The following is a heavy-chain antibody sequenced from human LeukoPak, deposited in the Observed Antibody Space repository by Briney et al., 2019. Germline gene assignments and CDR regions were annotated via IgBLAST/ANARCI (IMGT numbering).Heavy chain of an antibody. Sequence: PGGSLRLSCTASGFTFTNYAVNWVRQVPGKGLEWVSAVSAGGDNTYYADFVKGRFTISRDNSNNTLFLQMNSLRAEDTAIYYCAKDSQYDFVWGSYHYTGYNYMGVWGKGTTVTVSS. J-gene: IGHJ6*03. CDR2: VSAGGDNT. CDR3: AKDSQYDFVWGSYHYTGYNYMGV. CDR1: GFTFTNYA. D-gene: IGHD3-16*02. V-gene: IGHV3-23*01.